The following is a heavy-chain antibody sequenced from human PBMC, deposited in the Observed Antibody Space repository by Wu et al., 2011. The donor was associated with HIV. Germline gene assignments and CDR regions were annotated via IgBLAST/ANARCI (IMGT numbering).Heavy chain of an antibody. J-gene: IGHJ5*02. CDR3: ATAPPQYCTTSRCVGYWFDP. Sequence: VQLVQSGAEVKKPGTAVKVSCAVSGRALTDHRIHWVQQAPERGLDWMGLINLESGEATYAEKFQGRITITADTSKGTAYLEMTNLKSEDTAVYYCATAPPQYCTTSRCVGYWFDPWGQGTLVTVSS. CDR1: GRALTDHR. D-gene: IGHD2-2*01. V-gene: IGHV1-69-2*01. CDR2: INLESGEA.